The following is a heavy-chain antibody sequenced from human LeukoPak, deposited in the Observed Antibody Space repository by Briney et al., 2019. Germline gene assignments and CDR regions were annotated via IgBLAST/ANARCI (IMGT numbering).Heavy chain of an antibody. J-gene: IGHJ6*03. CDR3: AREYQLLTNYYYYMDV. V-gene: IGHV3-21*01. CDR1: GFRFSSYS. D-gene: IGHD2-2*01. CDR2: ISSSSSYI. Sequence: GGALTLSIAACGFRFSSYSMNWVRQAPGKRLEWVSSISSSSSYIYYADSVKGRFTISRDNAKNSLYLQMNSLRAEDTAVYYCAREYQLLTNYYYYMDVWGKGATVTVSS.